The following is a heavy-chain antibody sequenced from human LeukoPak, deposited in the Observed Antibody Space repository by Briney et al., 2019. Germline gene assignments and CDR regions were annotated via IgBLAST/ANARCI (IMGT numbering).Heavy chain of an antibody. Sequence: GGSLRLSCEASGFTVNNNYMSWVRQAPGKGLEWVSVIYGGDNRHYADSVKGRFTISRDNSKNTLYLQMNSLRAEDTALYYCARDALSSSTWYGLDLWGQGTLVTVSS. CDR2: IYGGDNR. CDR3: ARDALSSSTWYGLDL. CDR1: GFTVNNNY. V-gene: IGHV3-53*01. J-gene: IGHJ5*02. D-gene: IGHD6-13*01.